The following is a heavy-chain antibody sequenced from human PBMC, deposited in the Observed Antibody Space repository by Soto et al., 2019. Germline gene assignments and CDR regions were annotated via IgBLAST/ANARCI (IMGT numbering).Heavy chain of an antibody. V-gene: IGHV4-31*03. Sequence: PSETLSLTCTVSGGSISSGGYHWSWIRQHPGKGLEWIGYIYYSGSTYYNPSLKSRVTISVDTSKNQFSLKLSSVTAADTAVYYCARGSCSSTSCYFEYWGQGTLVTVSS. CDR2: IYYSGST. D-gene: IGHD2-2*01. J-gene: IGHJ4*02. CDR1: GGSISSGGYH. CDR3: ARGSCSSTSCYFEY.